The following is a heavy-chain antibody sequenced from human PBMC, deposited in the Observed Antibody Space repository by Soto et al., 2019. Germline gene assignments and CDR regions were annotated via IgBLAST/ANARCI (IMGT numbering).Heavy chain of an antibody. CDR2: INHSGST. CDR1: GGSFSGYY. Sequence: PSETLSLTCAVYGGSFSGYYWSWIRQPPGKGLEWIGEINHSGSTNYNPSLTSRVTISVDTSKNQFSLKLSSVTAADTAVYYCARENYDSSGLYDYWGQGTLVTVSS. CDR3: ARENYDSSGLYDY. J-gene: IGHJ4*02. V-gene: IGHV4-34*01. D-gene: IGHD3-22*01.